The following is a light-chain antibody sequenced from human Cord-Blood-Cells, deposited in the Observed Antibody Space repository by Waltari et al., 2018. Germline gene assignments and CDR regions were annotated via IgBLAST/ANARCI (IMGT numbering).Light chain of an antibody. CDR3: SSYTSSSTLYV. J-gene: IGLJ1*01. CDR2: DVS. CDR1: SSDVGGYNY. Sequence: QSALTQPASVSGSPGKSITIPCTGTSSDVGGYNYVSWYQQHPGKAPKLMIYDVSNRPSGVSNRFSGSKSGNTASLTISGLQAEDEADYYCSSYTSSSTLYVFVTGTKVTVL. V-gene: IGLV2-14*01.